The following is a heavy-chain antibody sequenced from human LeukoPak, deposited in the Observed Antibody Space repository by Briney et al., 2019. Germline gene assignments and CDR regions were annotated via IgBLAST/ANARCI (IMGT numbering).Heavy chain of an antibody. CDR3: AKDGGY. V-gene: IGHV3-30*18. Sequence: PGGSLRLSCAASGFTLSSYGMHWVRQAPGKGLEWVAVISYDGSNKYYADSVKGRFTISRDNSKNTLYLQMNSLRAEDTAVYYCAKDGGYWGQGTLVTVSS. D-gene: IGHD3-16*01. J-gene: IGHJ4*02. CDR2: ISYDGSNK. CDR1: GFTLSSYG.